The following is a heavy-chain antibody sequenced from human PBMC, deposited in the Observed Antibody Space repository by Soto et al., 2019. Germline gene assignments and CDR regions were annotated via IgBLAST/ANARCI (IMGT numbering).Heavy chain of an antibody. V-gene: IGHV3-23*01. CDR1: GFTFKAYA. CDR3: AKDEGTSSTVFDY. CDR2: ITATNGNT. Sequence: QLLESGGASVQPGGSLRLSCVASGFTFKAYAMGWVRQAPGRGLECVSSITATNGNTYYADSVRGRFTISRDNSRNSLFLQMNGLRPEDSALYYCAKDEGTSSTVFDYWGQGTRVTVPS. D-gene: IGHD4-4*01. J-gene: IGHJ4*02.